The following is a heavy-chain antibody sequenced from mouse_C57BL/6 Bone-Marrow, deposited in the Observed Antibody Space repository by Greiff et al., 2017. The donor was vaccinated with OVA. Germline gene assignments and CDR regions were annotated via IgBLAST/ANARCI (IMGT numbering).Heavy chain of an antibody. D-gene: IGHD2-4*01. CDR2: INPNTGGT. Sequence: EVQLQQSGPELVKPGASVKIPCKASGYTFTDYNMDWVKQSHGKSLEWIGDINPNTGGTIYNQKFKGKATLTVDKSSSTAYMELRSLTSEDTAVYYCARSYDYDEAWFAYWGQGTLVTVSA. CDR3: ARSYDYDEAWFAY. J-gene: IGHJ3*01. V-gene: IGHV1-18*01. CDR1: GYTFTDYN.